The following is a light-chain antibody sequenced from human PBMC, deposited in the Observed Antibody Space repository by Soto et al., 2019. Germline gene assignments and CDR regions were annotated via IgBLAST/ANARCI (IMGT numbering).Light chain of an antibody. V-gene: IGLV2-14*01. Sequence: QSALTQPASVSGSPGQSITISCTGTSSDVGGYNYVSWYQQYLGKAPKLMIYEVSNRPSGVSNRFSGSKSGNTASLTISGLQADDEAEYYCSSYTSSSTRVFGGGTKLTVL. CDR2: EVS. CDR1: SSDVGGYNY. CDR3: SSYTSSSTRV. J-gene: IGLJ3*02.